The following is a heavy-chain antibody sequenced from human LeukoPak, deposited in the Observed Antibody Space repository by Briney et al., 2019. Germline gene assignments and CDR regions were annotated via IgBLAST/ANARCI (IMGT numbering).Heavy chain of an antibody. CDR3: ATITLWSYGDYDGGVFDS. D-gene: IGHD4-17*01. Sequence: GGSLRLSCAASGFVFSSHWMNWVRQRPEGLVWVARINYDGSITSYAEFVQGRFTISRDNSKNTLYLQMNSLRAEDTAVYYCATITLWSYGDYDGGVFDSWGQGTLVTVSS. CDR1: GFVFSSHW. V-gene: IGHV3-74*01. CDR2: INYDGSIT. J-gene: IGHJ4*02.